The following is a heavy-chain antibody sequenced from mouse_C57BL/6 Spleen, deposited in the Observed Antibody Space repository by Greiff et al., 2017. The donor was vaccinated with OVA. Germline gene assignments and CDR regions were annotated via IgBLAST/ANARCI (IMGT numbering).Heavy chain of an antibody. Sequence: QVQLKESGPGLVAPSQSLSITCTVSGFSLTSYAISWVRQPPGRGLEWLGGIWTGGGTNYNSALKSRLSISKDNSTSQVFLKMNSLQTDDTARYYCAKIAPYYAMDYWGQGTSVTVSS. CDR2: IWTGGGT. CDR3: AKIAPYYAMDY. CDR1: GFSLTSYA. J-gene: IGHJ4*01. V-gene: IGHV2-9-1*01.